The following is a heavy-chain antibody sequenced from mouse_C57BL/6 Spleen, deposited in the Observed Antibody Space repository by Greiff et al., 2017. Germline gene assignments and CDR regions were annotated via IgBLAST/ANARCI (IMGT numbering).Heavy chain of an antibody. CDR1: GFTFTDYA. CDR2: IYPGSGNT. V-gene: IGHV1-76*01. Sequence: QVQLQQSGAELVRPGASVKLSCKASGFTFTDYAINWVKQSPGQGLEWVARIYPGSGNTYYNEKFKGKATLTADKSTSTAYMQRRSLTSEDSAVYFCARLERNYAALAYWGQGTLVTVSA. J-gene: IGHJ3*01. D-gene: IGHD1-1*01. CDR3: ARLERNYAALAY.